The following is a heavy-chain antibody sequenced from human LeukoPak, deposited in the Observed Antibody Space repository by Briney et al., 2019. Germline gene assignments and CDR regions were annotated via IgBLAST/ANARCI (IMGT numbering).Heavy chain of an antibody. Sequence: PGGSLRLSCAASGFTFDTYNMNWVRQTPGKGLEWVSYISSGGSTIYYADSVRGRFTISRDNAKNSLYLQMDSLRDEDTAVYYCAREPPGNYDSSGYYYAYFDCWGQGALVTVSS. CDR2: ISSGGSTI. J-gene: IGHJ4*02. V-gene: IGHV3-48*02. CDR3: AREPPGNYDSSGYYYAYFDC. D-gene: IGHD3-22*01. CDR1: GFTFDTYN.